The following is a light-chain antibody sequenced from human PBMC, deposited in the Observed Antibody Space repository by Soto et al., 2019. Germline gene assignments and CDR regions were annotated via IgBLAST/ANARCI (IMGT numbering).Light chain of an antibody. CDR3: QQRSNWPPAIT. CDR1: QSVSNNY. J-gene: IGKJ5*01. Sequence: IVLKQSPCTLSLSPGERATLSCRASQSVSNNYLAWYQQKPGRAPRLLIYGASNRATGIPARFSGSGSGTDFTLTISSLEPEDFAVYYCQQRSNWPPAITFGQGTRLEIK. CDR2: GAS. V-gene: IGKV3-11*01.